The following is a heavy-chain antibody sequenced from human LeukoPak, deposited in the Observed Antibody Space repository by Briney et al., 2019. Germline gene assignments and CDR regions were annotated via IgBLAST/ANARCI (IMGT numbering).Heavy chain of an antibody. Sequence: SETLSLTCTVSGGSISSYYWSWIRQPAGKGLEWIGRIYTSGSTNYNPSLKSRVTISVDKSNNQFSLKLSSETAADSAMYYCAKMGGSAPYFFDDWGQGTLVTVSS. V-gene: IGHV4-4*07. D-gene: IGHD6-19*01. CDR3: AKMGGSAPYFFDD. CDR1: GGSISSYY. CDR2: IYTSGST. J-gene: IGHJ4*02.